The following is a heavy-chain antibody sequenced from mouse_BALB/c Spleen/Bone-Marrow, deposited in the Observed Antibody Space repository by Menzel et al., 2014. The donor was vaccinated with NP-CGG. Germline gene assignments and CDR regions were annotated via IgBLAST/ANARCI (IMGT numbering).Heavy chain of an antibody. Sequence: EVKLMESGGDLVKPGGSLKPSCAASGFTFSTYGMSWVRQTPDKRLEWVATISSGGSHSYYSDSVKGRFTISRDNAKNTLYLQMSSLKSVDTAMFYCTRQITTDFDYWGHGTTLTVPS. V-gene: IGHV5-6*01. CDR2: ISSGGSHS. D-gene: IGHD1-1*01. CDR3: TRQITTDFDY. J-gene: IGHJ2*01. CDR1: GFTFSTYG.